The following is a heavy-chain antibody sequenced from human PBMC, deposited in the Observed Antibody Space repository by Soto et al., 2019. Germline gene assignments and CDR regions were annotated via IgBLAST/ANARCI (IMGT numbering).Heavy chain of an antibody. D-gene: IGHD7-27*01. Sequence: QVQLQESGPGLVKPSQTLSLTCTVSGDSISSGDSYWSWIRQSPGKGLEWIGFIYHSGSTYYNPSLKSRLTISVDTSKNQFSLKLSSVTAADTAVYYCARDNPGDRANFDYWGQGILVTVSS. J-gene: IGHJ4*02. V-gene: IGHV4-30-4*01. CDR1: GDSISSGDSY. CDR2: IYHSGST. CDR3: ARDNPGDRANFDY.